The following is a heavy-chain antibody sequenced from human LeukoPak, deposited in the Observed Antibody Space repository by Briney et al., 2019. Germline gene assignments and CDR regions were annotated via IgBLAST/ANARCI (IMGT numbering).Heavy chain of an antibody. CDR1: GGSFSGYY. D-gene: IGHD3-22*01. J-gene: IGHJ3*02. CDR2: INHSGST. V-gene: IGHV4-34*01. CDR3: ARDRSDYYDSSGFDI. Sequence: PSETLSLTCAVYGGSFSGYYWSWIRQPPGKGLEWIGEINHSGSTNYNPSLKSRVTISVDTSKNQFSLKLSSVTAADTAVYYCARDRSDYYDSSGFDIWGQGTMVTVSS.